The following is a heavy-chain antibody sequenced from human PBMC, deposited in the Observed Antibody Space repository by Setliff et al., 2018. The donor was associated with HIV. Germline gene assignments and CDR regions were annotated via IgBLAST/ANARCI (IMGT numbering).Heavy chain of an antibody. J-gene: IGHJ4*02. CDR1: GFTFSSYA. CDR3: ARLMYSSGPGSFDY. Sequence: PGGSLRLSCAASGFTFSSYAMSWVRQAPGKGLEWVSAISGSGGSTYYADSVKGRFTISRDNSKNTLYLQMNSLRVEDTAMYYCARLMYSSGPGSFDYWGQGTLVTVSS. D-gene: IGHD6-19*01. CDR2: ISGSGGST. V-gene: IGHV3-23*01.